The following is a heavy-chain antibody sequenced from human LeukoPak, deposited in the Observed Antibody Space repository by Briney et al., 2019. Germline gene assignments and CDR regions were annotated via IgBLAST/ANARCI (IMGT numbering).Heavy chain of an antibody. J-gene: IGHJ5*02. V-gene: IGHV5-51*01. D-gene: IGHD3-16*01. Sequence: GESLKISCKGSGYNFTIYWIGWVRQMPGKGLEWMGIIYPGDSDTRYSPSFQGQVTISADKSISTAYLQWSSLKASDSAMYYCAIFDFLFGEIDNWFDPWGQGTLVTVSS. CDR1: GYNFTIYW. CDR3: AIFDFLFGEIDNWFDP. CDR2: IYPGDSDT.